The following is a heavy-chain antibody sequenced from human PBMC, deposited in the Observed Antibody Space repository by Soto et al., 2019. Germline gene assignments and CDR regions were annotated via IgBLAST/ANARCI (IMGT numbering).Heavy chain of an antibody. J-gene: IGHJ3*02. CDR1: GYTFTSYY. V-gene: IGHV1-46*03. D-gene: IGHD4-17*01. CDR2: INPRSGIT. CDR3: AKENTVTRDAFDI. Sequence: GALVKFSCKASGYTFTSYYLHWVRQAPGQVLEWRGIINPRSGITTYXXKFQGRVXXTRDTATSAGXVGLSXRRYEEPAGDYCAKENTVTRDAFDIWRQGTMVTIS.